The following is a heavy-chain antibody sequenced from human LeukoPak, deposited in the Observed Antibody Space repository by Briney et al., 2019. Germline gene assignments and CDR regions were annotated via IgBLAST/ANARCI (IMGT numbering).Heavy chain of an antibody. Sequence: GGSLRLSCAASGFTFNSYSMNWVRQAPGKGLEWVSSISSSSSYIYYADSVKGRFTISRDNAKNSLYLQMNSLRAEDTAVYYCARDLYGGTGREYWGQGTLVTVSS. CDR3: ARDLYGGTGREY. CDR1: GFTFNSYS. V-gene: IGHV3-21*01. D-gene: IGHD4-23*01. J-gene: IGHJ4*02. CDR2: ISSSSSYI.